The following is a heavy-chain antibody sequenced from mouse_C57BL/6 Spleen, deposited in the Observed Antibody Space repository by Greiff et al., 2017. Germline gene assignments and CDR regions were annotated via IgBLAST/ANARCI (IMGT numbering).Heavy chain of an antibody. CDR1: GYTFTSYW. Sequence: VQLQQPGAELVMPGASVKLSCKASGYTFTSYWMHWVKQRPGQGLEWIGEIDPSDSYTNYNQKFKGKSTLTVDKSSSTAYMQLSSLTSSDAAVYYCERGSAWFAYWGQGTLVTVSA. J-gene: IGHJ3*01. CDR2: IDPSDSYT. V-gene: IGHV1-69*01. CDR3: ERGSAWFAY.